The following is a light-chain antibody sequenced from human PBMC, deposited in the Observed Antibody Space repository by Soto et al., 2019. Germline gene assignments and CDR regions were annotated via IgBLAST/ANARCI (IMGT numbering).Light chain of an antibody. CDR1: QSISSW. J-gene: IGKJ1*01. CDR3: QQYYAYSWT. CDR2: QAS. V-gene: IGKV1-5*03. Sequence: DIQMTQSPSTLSASVGDRVTITCRASQSISSWLAWYQQKPGKAPKLLIYQASSLESEVPSRFSGSGSGTEFTLVINSLQPDDFATYYGQQYYAYSWTFGQGTKVEIK.